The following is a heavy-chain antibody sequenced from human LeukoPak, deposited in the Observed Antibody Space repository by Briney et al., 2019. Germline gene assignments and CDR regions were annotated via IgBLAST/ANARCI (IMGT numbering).Heavy chain of an antibody. Sequence: SQTLSLTCALSGDTVSSNSAAWNWVRQSPSRGLEWLGRTYYRSKWYNDYAVSVKSRITINPDTSKNQFSLQLNSVTPEDTAVYYCARGGGSGYRKFDYWGQGTLVTVSS. V-gene: IGHV6-1*01. D-gene: IGHD5-12*01. CDR3: ARGGGSGYRKFDY. CDR2: TYYRSKWYN. CDR1: GDTVSSNSAA. J-gene: IGHJ4*02.